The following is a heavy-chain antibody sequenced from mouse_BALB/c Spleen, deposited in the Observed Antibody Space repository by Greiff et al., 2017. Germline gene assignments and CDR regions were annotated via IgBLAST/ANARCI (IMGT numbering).Heavy chain of an antibody. D-gene: IGHD2-2*01. CDR1: GYTFTSYW. CDR3: ARGEILYYGYDGFAY. J-gene: IGHJ3*01. Sequence: QVQLQQPGAELVKPGASVKLSCKASGYTFTSYWMHWVKQRPGQGLEWIGEINPSNGRTNYNEKFKSKATLTVDKSSSTAYMQLSSLTSEDSAVYYCARGEILYYGYDGFAYWGQGTLVTVSA. CDR2: INPSNGRT. V-gene: IGHV1S81*02.